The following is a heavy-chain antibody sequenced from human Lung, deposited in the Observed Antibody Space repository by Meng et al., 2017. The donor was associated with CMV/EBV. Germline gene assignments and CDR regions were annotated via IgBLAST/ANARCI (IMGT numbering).Heavy chain of an antibody. CDR1: GYTFGSYG. D-gene: IGHD2-15*01. Sequence: QVPLLQSGTGVKKPGASVMVSCKASGYTFGSYGICWVRQAPGQGLEWMGWFVNYVDTYPAPKFQGRVTMTTDTHTNTAFMELRSLTSDDTAVYYCASGTPGRSYCDYWGQGTLVTVSS. CDR3: ASGTPGRSYCDY. J-gene: IGHJ4*02. CDR2: FVNYVDT. V-gene: IGHV1-18*01.